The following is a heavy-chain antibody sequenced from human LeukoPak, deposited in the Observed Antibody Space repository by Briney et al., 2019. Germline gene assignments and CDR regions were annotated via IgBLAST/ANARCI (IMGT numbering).Heavy chain of an antibody. Sequence: KSGGSLRLSCAASGFTFSSYAMSWVRQAPGKGLEWIGEINHSGSTNYNPSLKSRVTISVDTSKNQFSLKLSSVTAADTAVYYCARSGEMATILAPGYYFDYWGQGTLVTVSS. CDR2: INHSGST. CDR3: ARSGEMATILAPGYYFDY. V-gene: IGHV4-34*01. J-gene: IGHJ4*02. D-gene: IGHD5-24*01. CDR1: GFTFSSYA.